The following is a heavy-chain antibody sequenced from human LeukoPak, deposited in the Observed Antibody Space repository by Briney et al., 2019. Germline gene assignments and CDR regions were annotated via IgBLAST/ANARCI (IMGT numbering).Heavy chain of an antibody. CDR3: ARGLWSGYAY. V-gene: IGHV3-21*01. Sequence: GGSLRLSCAASGFTFSTYSMNWVRQAPGKGLEWVSSISGSSSYIYYAGSVKGRFTISRDNANNSLFLQMNSLRAEDTAMYYCARGLWSGYAYWGQGTLVTVSS. CDR1: GFTFSTYS. J-gene: IGHJ4*02. D-gene: IGHD3-3*01. CDR2: ISGSSSYI.